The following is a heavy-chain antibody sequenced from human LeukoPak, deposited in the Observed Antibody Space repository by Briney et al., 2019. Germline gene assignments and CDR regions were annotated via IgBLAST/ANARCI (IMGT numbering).Heavy chain of an antibody. V-gene: IGHV3-53*01. D-gene: IGHD6-19*01. J-gene: IGHJ5*02. CDR3: ARPWDDDSGFYIS. CDR2: SYRGGGT. CDR1: GFTVSSTF. Sequence: RSGGSLRLSCAASGFTVSSTFMSWVRQAPGKGLGWVSVSYRGGGTYVADSVKGRFTVSRDDSKNTLYLQMNGLRAEDTALYYCARPWDDDSGFYISWGQGSLVTVSS.